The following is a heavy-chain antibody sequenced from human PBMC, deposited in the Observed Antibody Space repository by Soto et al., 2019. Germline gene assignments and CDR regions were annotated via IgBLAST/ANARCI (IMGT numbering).Heavy chain of an antibody. V-gene: IGHV3-33*01. J-gene: IGHJ4*02. D-gene: IGHD4-17*01. CDR1: GFSFSSFG. CDR3: ARDYGAAPFDL. Sequence: GGSLRLSCAASGFSFSSFGMHWVRQAPGKGLEWVAVIWHDGNNKDYADSVKGRFTISRDNSKNTLYLHMNSLRADDTGVYYCARDYGAAPFDLWGQGTLVTVSS. CDR2: IWHDGNNK.